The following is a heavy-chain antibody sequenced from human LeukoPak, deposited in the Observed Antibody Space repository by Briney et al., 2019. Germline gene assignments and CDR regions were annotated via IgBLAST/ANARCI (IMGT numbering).Heavy chain of an antibody. D-gene: IGHD3-10*01. V-gene: IGHV3-23*01. CDR1: GFTFSSYG. Sequence: PGGSLRLSCAASGFTFSSYGMSWVRQAPGKGLEWVSAISGSGGSTYYADSVKGRFTISRDNSKNTLYLQMNSLRAEDTAVYYCAAKGFGESIRLDYWGQGTLVTVSS. CDR3: AAKGFGESIRLDY. J-gene: IGHJ4*02. CDR2: ISGSGGST.